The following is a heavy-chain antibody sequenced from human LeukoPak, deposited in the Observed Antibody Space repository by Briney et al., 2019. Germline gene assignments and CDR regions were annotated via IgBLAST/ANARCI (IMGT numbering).Heavy chain of an antibody. CDR3: ARQAQGSRGY. CDR2: IYYSGST. J-gene: IGHJ4*02. D-gene: IGHD3-10*01. CDR1: GGSISSSSYY. Sequence: SETLSLTCTVSGGSISSSSYYWGWIRQPPGKGLEWIGSIYYSGSTHYNPSLKSRVTISVDTSKNQFSLKLSSVTAADTAVYYCARQAQGSRGYWGQGTLVTVSS. V-gene: IGHV4-39*01.